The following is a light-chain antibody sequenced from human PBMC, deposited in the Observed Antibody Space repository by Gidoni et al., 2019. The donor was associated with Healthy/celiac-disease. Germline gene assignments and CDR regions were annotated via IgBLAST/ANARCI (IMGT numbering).Light chain of an antibody. J-gene: IGKJ4*01. CDR3: QQSYSTPPLT. CDR2: AAS. Sequence: SKMSHSPSSLSAYVGERVTISCRASQRISSYLSWYQQKPGKAPKLLIYAASSLQSGVPSRFSGSGSGTDFTLTISSLQPEDFATYYCQQSYSTPPLTFGGGTKVEIK. CDR1: QRISSY. V-gene: IGKV1-39*01.